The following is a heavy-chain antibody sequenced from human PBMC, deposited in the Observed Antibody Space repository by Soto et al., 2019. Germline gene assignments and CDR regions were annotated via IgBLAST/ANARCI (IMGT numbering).Heavy chain of an antibody. CDR3: ARAQGEQQLRPEWFNP. J-gene: IGHJ5*02. Sequence: SETRSLTCAVYGGSFSGYYWSWIRQPPWKGLEWIGEINHSGSTNYNPSLKSRVTISVDTSKNQFSLKLSSVTAADTAVYYCARAQGEQQLRPEWFNPWGQGTLVTVSS. D-gene: IGHD6-13*01. V-gene: IGHV4-34*01. CDR1: GGSFSGYY. CDR2: INHSGST.